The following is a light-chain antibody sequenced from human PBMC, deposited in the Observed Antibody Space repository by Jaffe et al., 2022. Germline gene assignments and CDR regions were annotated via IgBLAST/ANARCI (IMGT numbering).Light chain of an antibody. CDR3: GTWDSSLSAVV. CDR1: SSNIGNNF. CDR2: DND. V-gene: IGLV1-51*01. J-gene: IGLJ2*01. Sequence: QSVLTQPPSMSAAPGQKVTISCAGSSSNIGNNFASWYQQLPGTAPKLLIYDNDKRPSGIPDRFSGSKSGTSATLGITGLQTGDEADYYCGTWDSSLSAVVFGGGTQLTVL.